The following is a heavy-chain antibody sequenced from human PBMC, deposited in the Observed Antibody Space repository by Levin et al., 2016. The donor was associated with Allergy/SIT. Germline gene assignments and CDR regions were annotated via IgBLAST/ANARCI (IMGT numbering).Heavy chain of an antibody. CDR3: AKASRITIFGADFDY. CDR2: ISWNSGSI. D-gene: IGHD3-3*01. V-gene: IGHV3-9*01. Sequence: PGKGLEWVSGISWNSGSIGYADSVKGRFTISRDNAKNSLYLQMNSLRAEDTALYYCAKASRITIFGADFDYWGQGTLVTVSS. J-gene: IGHJ4*02.